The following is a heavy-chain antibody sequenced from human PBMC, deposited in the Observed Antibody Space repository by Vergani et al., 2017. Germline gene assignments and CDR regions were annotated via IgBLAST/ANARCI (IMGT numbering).Heavy chain of an antibody. CDR2: IYHSGST. V-gene: IGHV4-30-2*01. J-gene: IGHJ4*02. Sequence: QLQLQESGPGLVKPSQTLSLTCAVSGGSISSGGYSWSWIRQPPGKGLEWIGYIYHSGSTYYNPSLKSRVTISVDRSKNQFSLKLSSVTAADTAVYYCARGDGSGSYSDYWGQGTLVTVSS. CDR3: ARGDGSGSYSDY. CDR1: GGSISSGGYS. D-gene: IGHD3-10*01.